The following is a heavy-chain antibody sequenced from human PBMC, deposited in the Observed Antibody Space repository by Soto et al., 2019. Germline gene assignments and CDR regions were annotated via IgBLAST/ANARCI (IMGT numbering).Heavy chain of an antibody. V-gene: IGHV2-5*02. CDR3: AHSRPPRLLDY. J-gene: IGHJ4*02. CDR1: GFSLSTSGVG. Sequence: QITLKESGPPLVKPTQTLTLTCTFSGFSLSTSGVGVGWIRQPPGKALEWLALIYWDDDKRYSPSLNSRLTXTXGPSQNQVVLTMTNMDSVDTATYYCAHSRPPRLLDYWGQGTLVTVSS. D-gene: IGHD6-6*01. CDR2: IYWDDDK.